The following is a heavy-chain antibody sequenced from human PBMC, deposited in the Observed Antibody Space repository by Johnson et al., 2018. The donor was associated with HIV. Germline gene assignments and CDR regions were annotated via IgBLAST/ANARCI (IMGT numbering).Heavy chain of an antibody. Sequence: VQLVESGGGVVQPGGSLRLSCVVSGFTFSSYAMSWVRQAPGKGLEWVSAISGSGGNTYYADSVKGRFTISRDNSNNTLYVQMNGLRAEDTAVYYCATGSLVVVGGDGLLQLRDAFDIWGRGTKVTVSS. CDR3: ATGSLVVVGGDGLLQLRDAFDI. CDR2: ISGSGGNT. D-gene: IGHD2-15*01. V-gene: IGHV3-23*04. CDR1: GFTFSSYA. J-gene: IGHJ3*02.